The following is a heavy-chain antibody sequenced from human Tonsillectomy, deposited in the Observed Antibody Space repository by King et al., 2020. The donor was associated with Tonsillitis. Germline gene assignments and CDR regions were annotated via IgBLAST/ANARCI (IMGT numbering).Heavy chain of an antibody. CDR3: ARSGGDAYYYSGMDV. Sequence: VQLQESGPGLVKPSDTLSLTCAVSGYSISSRNWWGWIRQSPGKGLEWIGYIYYSGSTYYNPSLKSRVTMSVDTYNNQFSLKLRSVTAVDTAVYYCARSGGDAYYYSGMDVWGQGTTVTVSS. CDR1: GYSISSRNW. CDR2: IYYSGST. V-gene: IGHV4-28*01. J-gene: IGHJ6*02. D-gene: IGHD2-21*02.